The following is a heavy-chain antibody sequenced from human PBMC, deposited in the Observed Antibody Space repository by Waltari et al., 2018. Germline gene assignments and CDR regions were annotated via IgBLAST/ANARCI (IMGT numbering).Heavy chain of an antibody. V-gene: IGHV4-59*01. CDR1: GCDISSYS. Sequence: QVQLQESVPGLVKPSETLSLTCTVAGCDISSYSWLWIRQPPRQALALIWYIYYSGSTNYNPSLKSRVTISVDTSKNQFSLKLSSVTAADTAVYYCARVVPDYGDYSAKEIYYYYYMDVWGKGTTVTVSS. CDR3: ARVVPDYGDYSAKEIYYYYYMDV. CDR2: IYYSGST. D-gene: IGHD4-17*01. J-gene: IGHJ6*03.